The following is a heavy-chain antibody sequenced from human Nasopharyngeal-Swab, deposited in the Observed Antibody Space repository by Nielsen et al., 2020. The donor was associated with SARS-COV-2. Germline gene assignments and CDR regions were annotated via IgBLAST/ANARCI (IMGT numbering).Heavy chain of an antibody. CDR1: GGTFSRYA. CDR2: IIPIFGTA. Sequence: AGKASCKASGGTFSRYAISWERQAPGQGLEWMGGIIPIFGTANYAQKFQGRVTITADESTSTAYMELSSLRSEDTAVYYCAVGATGYYYMDVWGKGTTVTVSS. D-gene: IGHD1-26*01. J-gene: IGHJ6*03. CDR3: AVGATGYYYMDV. V-gene: IGHV1-69*13.